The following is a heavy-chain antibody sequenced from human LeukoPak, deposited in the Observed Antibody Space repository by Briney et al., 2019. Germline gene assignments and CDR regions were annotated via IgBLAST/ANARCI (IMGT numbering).Heavy chain of an antibody. J-gene: IGHJ2*01. CDR3: ARVYYDILTDWYFDL. Sequence: PSETLSLTCTVSGGSISSYYWGWIRQPPGKGLEWIGYIYYSGSTNYNPSLKSRVTISVDTSKNQFSLKLSSVTAADTAVYYCARVYYDILTDWYFDLWGRGTLVTVSS. CDR2: IYYSGST. CDR1: GGSISSYY. D-gene: IGHD3-9*01. V-gene: IGHV4-59*01.